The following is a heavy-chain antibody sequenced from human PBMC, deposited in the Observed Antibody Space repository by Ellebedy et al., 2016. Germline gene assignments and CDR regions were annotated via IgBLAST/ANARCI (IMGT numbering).Heavy chain of an antibody. J-gene: IGHJ4*02. CDR2: IKNDGSSI. D-gene: IGHD2-21*01. CDR3: AREISNCAGDCLGY. Sequence: GGSLRLSCAASGFTFSSYWMHWVRQAPGKGLVWVSRIKNDGSSIGYAESVKGRFTISRDNAKNTLSLQMNSLRAEDTAVYYCAREISNCAGDCLGYWGQGTLVTVSS. V-gene: IGHV3-74*01. CDR1: GFTFSSYW.